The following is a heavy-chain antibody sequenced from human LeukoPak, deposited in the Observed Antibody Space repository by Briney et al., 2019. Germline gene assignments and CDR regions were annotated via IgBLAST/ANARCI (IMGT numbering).Heavy chain of an antibody. D-gene: IGHD3-9*01. J-gene: IGHJ4*02. CDR2: IWYDASNK. CDR3: TRDILTGSHKYFDY. Sequence: GGYLRLSCAASGFSFGGYGMHWVRQAPGKGLEWVAHIWYDASNKQYADSVKVRFTTSRDNSKNMLYLEMNKLSVEDTAVYYCTRDILTGSHKYFDYWGQGTLVTVSS. V-gene: IGHV3-33*01. CDR1: GFSFGGYG.